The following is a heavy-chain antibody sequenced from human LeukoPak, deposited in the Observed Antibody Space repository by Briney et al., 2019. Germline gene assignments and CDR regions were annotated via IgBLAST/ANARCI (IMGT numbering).Heavy chain of an antibody. CDR1: GGSISSGDYY. CDR2: IYYSGST. CDR3: ARAGNYDILTGYSLFAFDI. Sequence: SQTLSLTCTVSGGSISSGDYYWSWIRQPPGKGLEWIGYIYYSGSTYYNPSLKSRDTISVDTSKNQFSLKLSSVTAADTAVYYCARAGNYDILTGYSLFAFDIWGQGTMVTVSS. J-gene: IGHJ3*02. D-gene: IGHD3-9*01. V-gene: IGHV4-30-4*08.